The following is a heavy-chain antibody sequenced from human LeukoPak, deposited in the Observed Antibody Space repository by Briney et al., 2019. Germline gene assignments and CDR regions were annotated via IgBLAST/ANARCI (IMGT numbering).Heavy chain of an antibody. J-gene: IGHJ3*02. CDR1: GGSISSGSYY. CDR3: ARYYDDKDAFDI. Sequence: SETLSLTCTVSGGSISSGSYYWSWTRQPAGKGLEWIGRIYTSGSTNYNPSLKSRVTISVDTSKNQFSLKLSSVTAADTAVYYCARYYDDKDAFDIWGQGTMVTVSS. D-gene: IGHD3-3*01. V-gene: IGHV4-61*02. CDR2: IYTSGST.